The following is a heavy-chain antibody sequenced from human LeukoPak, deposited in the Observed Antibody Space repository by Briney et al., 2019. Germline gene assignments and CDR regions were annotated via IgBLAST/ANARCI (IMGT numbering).Heavy chain of an antibody. J-gene: IGHJ4*02. CDR3: ANQLPIAVAGYFDY. CDR2: ISGSGGST. CDR1: GFTFSSYA. V-gene: IGHV3-23*01. Sequence: SGGSLRLSCAASGFTFSSYAMSWVRQAPGKGLEWVSAISGSGGSTYYADSVRGRFTISRDNSKNTLYLQMNSLRAEDTAVYYCANQLPIAVAGYFDYWGQGTLVTVSS. D-gene: IGHD6-19*01.